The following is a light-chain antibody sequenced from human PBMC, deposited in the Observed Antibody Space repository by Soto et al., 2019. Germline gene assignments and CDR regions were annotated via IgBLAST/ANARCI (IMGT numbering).Light chain of an antibody. Sequence: DIQMTQSPSSLSASIGDRVIITCRASQGIGNELGWYQQKPGKAPKCLIYSASSLRSGVPSRFSGGGSGKDLPLTIRSLQPEDLATYYCLHHYSYPSTSGQGTKVDI. J-gene: IGKJ1*01. CDR2: SAS. CDR3: LHHYSYPST. V-gene: IGKV1-17*01. CDR1: QGIGNE.